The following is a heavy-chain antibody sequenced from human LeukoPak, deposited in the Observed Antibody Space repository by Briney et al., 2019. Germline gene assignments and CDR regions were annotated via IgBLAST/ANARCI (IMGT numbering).Heavy chain of an antibody. V-gene: IGHV4-59*01. Sequence: PSETLSLTYTVSGGSISSYYWGWIRQLPGKGLEWIGYIYYSGSTNYNPSLKSRVTISVDTSKNQFSLKLSSVTAADTAVYYCAREWWQAPRYNWFDPWGQGTLVTVSS. CDR1: GGSISSYY. J-gene: IGHJ5*02. D-gene: IGHD2-15*01. CDR2: IYYSGST. CDR3: AREWWQAPRYNWFDP.